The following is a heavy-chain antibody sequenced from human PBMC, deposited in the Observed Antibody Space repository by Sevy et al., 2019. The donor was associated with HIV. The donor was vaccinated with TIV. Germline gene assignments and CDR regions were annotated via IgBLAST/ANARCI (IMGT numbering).Heavy chain of an antibody. D-gene: IGHD3-22*01. V-gene: IGHV3-11*01. CDR2: VSRGGYTI. CDR1: GFIFSDYY. Sequence: GGSLRLSCAASGFIFSDYYMAWVRQAPGKGLEWISYVSRGGYTIYYADSVGGRFSISRDDAKDSLFLQMDSLRAEDTAFYYCAGGAHYDDADWGFDYWGQGALVTVSS. CDR3: AGGAHYDDADWGFDY. J-gene: IGHJ4*02.